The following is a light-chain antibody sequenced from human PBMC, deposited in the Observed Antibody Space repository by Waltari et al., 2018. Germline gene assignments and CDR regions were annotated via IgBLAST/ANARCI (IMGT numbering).Light chain of an antibody. J-gene: IGLJ1*01. CDR1: SSDVGSSNL. Sequence: QSALTQPASVSGSPGPPITISFTGTSSDVGSSNLASWYQQHPGKAPKRLIYEGSKRPSGVSNRFSGSKSGNTASLTISGLQAEDEADYYCCSYAGSSTYVFGTGTKVTVL. CDR3: CSYAGSSTYV. CDR2: EGS. V-gene: IGLV2-23*01.